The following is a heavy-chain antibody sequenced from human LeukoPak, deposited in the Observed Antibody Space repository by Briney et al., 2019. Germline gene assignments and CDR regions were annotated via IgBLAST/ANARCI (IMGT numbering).Heavy chain of an antibody. V-gene: IGHV3-7*04. CDR2: IKQDGSEK. J-gene: IGHJ6*02. CDR3: ARASGLGYCSSTSCYTRYYYYGMDV. D-gene: IGHD2-2*02. CDR1: GFTFSSYW. Sequence: PGGSLRLSCAASGFTFSSYWMSWVRQAPGKGLEWVANIKQDGSEKYYVDSVKGRFTISRDNAKNSLYLQMNSLRAEDTAVYYCARASGLGYCSSTSCYTRYYYYGMDVWGQGTTVTVSS.